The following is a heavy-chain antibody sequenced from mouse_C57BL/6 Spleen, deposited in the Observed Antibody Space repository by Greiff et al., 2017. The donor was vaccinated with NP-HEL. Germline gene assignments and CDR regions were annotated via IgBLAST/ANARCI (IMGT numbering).Heavy chain of an antibody. CDR2: INPNYGTT. V-gene: IGHV1-39*01. D-gene: IGHD4-1*01. Sequence: VQLKESGPELVKPGASVKISCKASGYSFTDYNMNWVKQSNGKSLEWIGVINPNYGTTSYNQKFKGKATLTVDQSSSTAYMQLNSLTSEDSAVYYCARGGVANWAYAMDYWGQGTSVTVSS. CDR1: GYSFTDYN. CDR3: ARGGVANWAYAMDY. J-gene: IGHJ4*01.